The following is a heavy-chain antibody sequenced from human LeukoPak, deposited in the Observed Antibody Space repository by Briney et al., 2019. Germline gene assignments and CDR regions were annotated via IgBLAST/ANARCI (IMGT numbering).Heavy chain of an antibody. CDR1: GYTFTGYA. D-gene: IGHD1-26*01. Sequence: ASVKVSCRASGYTFTGYAIHWVRQAPGQRLEWMGWISAYNGNTNYAQKLQGRVTMTTDTSTSTAYMELRSLRSDDTAVYYCARLLEWELSFDYWGQGTLVTVSS. J-gene: IGHJ4*02. V-gene: IGHV1-18*01. CDR3: ARLLEWELSFDY. CDR2: ISAYNGNT.